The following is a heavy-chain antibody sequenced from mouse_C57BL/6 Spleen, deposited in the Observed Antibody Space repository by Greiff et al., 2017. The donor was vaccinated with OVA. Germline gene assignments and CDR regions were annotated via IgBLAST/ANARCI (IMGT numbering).Heavy chain of an antibody. CDR1: GFTFSDYY. CDR3: ARDRVYYYGSSYWYFDV. J-gene: IGHJ1*03. D-gene: IGHD1-1*01. CDR2: INYDGSST. V-gene: IGHV5-16*01. Sequence: DVKLVESEGGLVQPGSSMKLSCTASGFTFSDYYMAWVRQVPEKGLEWVANINYDGSSTYYLDSLKSRFIFSRDNAKNILYLQMSSLKSEDTATYYGARDRVYYYGSSYWYFDVWGTGTTVTVSS.